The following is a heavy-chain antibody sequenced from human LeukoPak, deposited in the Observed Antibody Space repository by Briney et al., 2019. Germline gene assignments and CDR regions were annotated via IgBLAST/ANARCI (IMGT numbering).Heavy chain of an antibody. CDR3: ASGDYYYDSSGYSMQYYFDY. V-gene: IGHV3-48*03. CDR1: GLTFSSYE. J-gene: IGHJ4*02. CDR2: ISSSGSTI. Sequence: GGSLRLSCAASGLTFSSYEMNWVRQAPGKGLEWVSYISSSGSTIYYADSVKGRFTISRDNAKNSLYLQMNSLRAEDTAVYYCASGDYYYDSSGYSMQYYFDYWGQGTLVTVSS. D-gene: IGHD3-22*01.